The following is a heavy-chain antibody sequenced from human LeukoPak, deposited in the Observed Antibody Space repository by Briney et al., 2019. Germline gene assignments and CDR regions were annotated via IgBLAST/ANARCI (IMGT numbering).Heavy chain of an antibody. D-gene: IGHD4-23*01. V-gene: IGHV4-4*07. Sequence: SETLSLTCTVSGGSINSYYWSWIRQPAGKGLEWIGRIYSSGSTNYNPSLKRRASMSVDTSKNQFSLKLTSVTAADTAVYYCARGGKATVVTMWGQGILVTVSS. J-gene: IGHJ4*02. CDR2: IYSSGST. CDR1: GGSINSYY. CDR3: ARGGKATVVTM.